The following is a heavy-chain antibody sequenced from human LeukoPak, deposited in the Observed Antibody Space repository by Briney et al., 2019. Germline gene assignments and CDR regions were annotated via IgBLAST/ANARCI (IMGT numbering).Heavy chain of an antibody. Sequence: GASVKVSCKASGGTFSSYAISWVRQAPGQGLEWMEGIIPIFGTANYAQKFQGRVTITADESTSTAYMELSSLRSEDTAVYYCAREGYCSSTSCYSAFDIWGQGTMVTVSS. CDR2: IIPIFGTA. CDR3: AREGYCSSTSCYSAFDI. CDR1: GGTFSSYA. J-gene: IGHJ3*02. D-gene: IGHD2-2*02. V-gene: IGHV1-69*01.